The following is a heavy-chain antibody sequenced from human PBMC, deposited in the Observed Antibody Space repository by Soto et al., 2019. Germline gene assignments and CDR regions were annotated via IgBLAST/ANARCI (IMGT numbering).Heavy chain of an antibody. J-gene: IGHJ6*02. CDR2: ISYDGSNK. Sequence: GGSLRLSCAASGFTFSSYAMHWVRQAPGKGLEWVAVISYDGSNKYYADSVKGRFTISRDNSKNTLYLQMNSLRAEDTAVYYCARDLFDYDSSGYYSLETYYYYGMDVWGQGTTVTVSS. CDR1: GFTFSSYA. V-gene: IGHV3-30-3*01. D-gene: IGHD3-22*01. CDR3: ARDLFDYDSSGYYSLETYYYYGMDV.